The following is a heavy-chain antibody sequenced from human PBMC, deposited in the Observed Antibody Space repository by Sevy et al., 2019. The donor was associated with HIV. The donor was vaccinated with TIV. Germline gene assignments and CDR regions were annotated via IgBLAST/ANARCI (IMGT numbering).Heavy chain of an antibody. V-gene: IGHV3-23*01. J-gene: IGHJ4*02. CDR1: GFSLSSYA. D-gene: IGHD3-22*01. CDR3: AKDLAYDNTYLDF. Sequence: GGSLRLSCAVSGFSLSSYAMNWVRQSPGMGLEWVSGISGSGVSTYYADSVKGRFTISRDNSRNTLYLQINSLRAEDTALYYCAKDLAYDNTYLDFWGQGSLVTVSS. CDR2: ISGSGVST.